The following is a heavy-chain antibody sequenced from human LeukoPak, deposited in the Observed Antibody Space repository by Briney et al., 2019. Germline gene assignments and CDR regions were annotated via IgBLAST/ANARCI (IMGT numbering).Heavy chain of an antibody. J-gene: IGHJ6*03. Sequence: PGGSLRLSCAASGFTVSSNYMSWVRQAPGKGLEWVSVIYSGGSTYYADSVKGRFTISRDNSKNTLSLQMNSLRAEDTAVYYCAGCYSNYYYYMGVWGKGTTVTVSS. CDR2: IYSGGST. CDR3: AGCYSNYYYYMGV. D-gene: IGHD2-21*02. CDR1: GFTVSSNY. V-gene: IGHV3-53*01.